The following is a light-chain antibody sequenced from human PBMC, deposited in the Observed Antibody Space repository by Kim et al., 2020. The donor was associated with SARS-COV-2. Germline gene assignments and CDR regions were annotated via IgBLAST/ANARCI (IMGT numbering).Light chain of an antibody. CDR2: GAS. Sequence: GSLSLSPGERATRSCRAMQSVSSTFLAWYQQKPGQAPRLLIYGASSRATGIPDRFSGSGSGTDFTLTISRLEPEDFAVYYCQQATTFGQGTKVEI. CDR1: QSVSSTF. CDR3: QQATT. V-gene: IGKV3-20*01. J-gene: IGKJ1*01.